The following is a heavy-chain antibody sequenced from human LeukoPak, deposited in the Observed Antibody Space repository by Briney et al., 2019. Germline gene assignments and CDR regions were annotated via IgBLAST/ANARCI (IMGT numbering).Heavy chain of an antibody. J-gene: IGHJ4*02. V-gene: IGHV5-51*01. CDR1: GYSFTSYW. CDR2: IYPGDSDT. Sequence: PGESLKISCKGSGYSFTSYWIGWVRQMPGKGLEWMGIIYPGDSDTRYSPSFQGQVTISADKSIGTAYLQWSSLKASDTAMYYCARSTGASQWLVGFGYWGQGTLVTVSS. D-gene: IGHD6-19*01. CDR3: ARSTGASQWLVGFGY.